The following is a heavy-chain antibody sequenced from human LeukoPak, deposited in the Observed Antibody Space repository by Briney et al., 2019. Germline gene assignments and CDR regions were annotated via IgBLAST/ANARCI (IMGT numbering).Heavy chain of an antibody. J-gene: IGHJ6*04. D-gene: IGHD3-10*01. V-gene: IGHV4-30-4*01. CDR3: ARDRSYSGSYGMDV. Sequence: SQTLSLTCTVSGGSISSGDYYWGWIRQPPGKGLEWIGYIYYSGSTYYNPSLKSRVTLSVDTSKNQFSLKLSSVTAADTAVYYCARDRSYSGSYGMDVWGKGTTVTVSS. CDR1: GGSISSGDYY. CDR2: IYYSGST.